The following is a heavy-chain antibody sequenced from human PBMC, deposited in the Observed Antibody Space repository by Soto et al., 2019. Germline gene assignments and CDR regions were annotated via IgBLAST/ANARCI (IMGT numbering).Heavy chain of an antibody. J-gene: IGHJ5*02. CDR3: ASEPREPTWIQLEKGSNWFDP. Sequence: PGGSLRLSCAASGFTFSSYSMNWVRQAPGKGLEWVSSISSSSSYIYYADSVRGRFTISRDNAKNSLYLQMNSLRAEDTAVYYCASEPREPTWIQLEKGSNWFDPWGQGTLVTVSS. V-gene: IGHV3-21*01. D-gene: IGHD5-18*01. CDR2: ISSSSSYI. CDR1: GFTFSSYS.